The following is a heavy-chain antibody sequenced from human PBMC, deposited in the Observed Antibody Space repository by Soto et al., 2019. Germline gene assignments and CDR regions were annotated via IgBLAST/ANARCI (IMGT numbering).Heavy chain of an antibody. J-gene: IGHJ3*01. CDR2: ITPDGSTT. CDR3: TSLSIAVALFAFDL. V-gene: IGHV3-74*01. D-gene: IGHD6-19*01. Sequence: EVQLVESGGGVVQPGGSLRLSCAASGFTFSGHWMHWVRQAPGEGLVWVSRITPDGSTTDYADSVKGRFSISRDNAKNMVYLQMNSLRVEDTAVYYCTSLSIAVALFAFDLWGQGTLVTVSS. CDR1: GFTFSGHW.